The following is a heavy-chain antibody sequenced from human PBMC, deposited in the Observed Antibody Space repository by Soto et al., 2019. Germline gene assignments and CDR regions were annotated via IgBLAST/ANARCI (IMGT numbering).Heavy chain of an antibody. Sequence: QVLLQESGPGLMKPSQTLSLTCTVSGLTISSAAYYWSCIRQHPGKGLEWVGNIYYNGSTYYSPYPKSRVTLWVDTSKNQFSLRLASVTAADTAVYYCARYRISGSWSQFDYWGQGTLVTVSS. D-gene: IGHD6-13*01. J-gene: IGHJ4*02. CDR3: ARYRISGSWSQFDY. V-gene: IGHV4-31*03. CDR1: GLTISSAAYY. CDR2: IYYNGST.